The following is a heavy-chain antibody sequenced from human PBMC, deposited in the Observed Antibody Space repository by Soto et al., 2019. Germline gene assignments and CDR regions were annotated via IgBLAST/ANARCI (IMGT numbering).Heavy chain of an antibody. D-gene: IGHD1-20*01. CDR3: ARGRTLITGTSLDY. Sequence: SETLSLTCAVYGGSFSGYYWTWIRQPPGKGLEWIGEINHSGTTNYKPSLRSRVTISVDTSKNQLSLKVNSVTAADTAVYYCARGRTLITGTSLDYWGQGALVTVSS. CDR2: INHSGTT. V-gene: IGHV4-34*01. CDR1: GGSFSGYY. J-gene: IGHJ4*02.